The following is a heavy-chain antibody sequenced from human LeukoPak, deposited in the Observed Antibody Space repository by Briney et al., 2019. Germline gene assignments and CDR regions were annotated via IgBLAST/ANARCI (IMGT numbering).Heavy chain of an antibody. V-gene: IGHV4-34*01. Sequence: SETLSLTCAVYGGSFSGYYWSWIRQPPGKGLEWIGEINHTGSTNYTPSLKSRVTISVDTSKNQFSLKLSSVTAADTAVCYCAGLSAYGDYAFNVARRPTYGMDVWGQGTTVTVSS. CDR1: GGSFSGYY. CDR3: AGLSAYGDYAFNVARRPTYGMDV. CDR2: INHTGST. D-gene: IGHD4-17*01. J-gene: IGHJ6*02.